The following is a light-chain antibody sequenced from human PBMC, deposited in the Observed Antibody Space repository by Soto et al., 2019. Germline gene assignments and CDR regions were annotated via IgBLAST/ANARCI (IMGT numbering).Light chain of an antibody. Sequence: SYELTQPPSVSVSPGQTASITCSGDKLGDKYACWYQQKPGQSPVLVIYQDSKRPSGIPERFSGSNSGNTATLTISGTQAIDEADYYCQAWDSSVVFGGGIKVTVL. J-gene: IGLJ2*01. CDR3: QAWDSSVV. V-gene: IGLV3-1*01. CDR1: KLGDKY. CDR2: QDS.